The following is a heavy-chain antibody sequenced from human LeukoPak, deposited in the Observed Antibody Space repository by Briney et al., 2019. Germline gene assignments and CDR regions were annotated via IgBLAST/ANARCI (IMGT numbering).Heavy chain of an antibody. J-gene: IGHJ4*02. D-gene: IGHD3-22*01. CDR3: ARDYYDSSGYLFVAN. Sequence: AGGSLRLSCAASGFTFSMYWMSWVRQAPGKGLEWVASIKGDGSEKYYVDSVKGRFTISRDNTKNSLFLQMNSLRAEDTAVYFCARDYYDSSGYLFVANWGQGTLVTVSS. V-gene: IGHV3-7*01. CDR1: GFTFSMYW. CDR2: IKGDGSEK.